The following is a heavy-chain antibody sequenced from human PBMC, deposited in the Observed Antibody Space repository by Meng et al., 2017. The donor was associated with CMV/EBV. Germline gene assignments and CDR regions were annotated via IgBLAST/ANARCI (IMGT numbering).Heavy chain of an antibody. CDR1: GYTFTGYY. CDR3: ARWSSLTGTRGNWFDP. J-gene: IGHJ5*02. D-gene: IGHD1-7*01. V-gene: IGHV1-2*02. CDR2: INPNSGGT. Sequence: ASVKVSCKASGYTFTGYYMHWVRQAPGQGLEWMGWINPNSGGTNYAQKFQGRVTMTRDTSISTAYMELSRLRSDDTAVYYCARWSSLTGTRGNWFDPWGQGTLVTVSS.